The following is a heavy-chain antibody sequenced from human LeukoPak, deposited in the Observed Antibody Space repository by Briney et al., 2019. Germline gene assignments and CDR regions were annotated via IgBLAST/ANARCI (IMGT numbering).Heavy chain of an antibody. V-gene: IGHV4-4*02. Sequence: SGTLSLTCAVSGGSISSSNWWSWVRQPPGKGLEWIGEIYHSGSTNYNPSLKSRVTISVDKSKNQFSLKLSSVTAADTAVYYCARWGGSYPYNFDYWGQGTLVTVSS. D-gene: IGHD1-26*01. CDR1: GGSISSSNW. J-gene: IGHJ4*02. CDR2: IYHSGST. CDR3: ARWGGSYPYNFDY.